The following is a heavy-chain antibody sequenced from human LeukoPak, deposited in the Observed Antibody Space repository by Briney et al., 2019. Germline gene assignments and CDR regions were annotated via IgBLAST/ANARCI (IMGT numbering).Heavy chain of an antibody. Sequence: QPGGSLRLSCAASGFTFSSYEMNWVRQAPGKGLEWVSYISSSGSTIYYADSVKGRFTTSRDNAKNSLYLQMNSLRAEGTAVYYCASWDYYGMDVWGQGTTVTVSS. D-gene: IGHD7-27*01. J-gene: IGHJ6*02. CDR2: ISSSGSTI. CDR1: GFTFSSYE. CDR3: ASWDYYGMDV. V-gene: IGHV3-48*03.